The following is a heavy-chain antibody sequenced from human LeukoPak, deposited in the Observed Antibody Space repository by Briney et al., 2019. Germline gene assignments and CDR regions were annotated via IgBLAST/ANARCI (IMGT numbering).Heavy chain of an antibody. J-gene: IGHJ4*02. CDR2: TTGSGGST. V-gene: IGHV3-23*01. CDR1: GFTFSTFA. D-gene: IGHD3-22*01. Sequence: GGSLRLSCAASGFTFSTFAMSWVRQAPGKGMEWVSATTGSGGSTYYADSVKGRFTISRDNAKKSLYLQMHSLRAEDTAVYYCARSYYDSSGYYHFDYWGQGTLVTVSS. CDR3: ARSYYDSSGYYHFDY.